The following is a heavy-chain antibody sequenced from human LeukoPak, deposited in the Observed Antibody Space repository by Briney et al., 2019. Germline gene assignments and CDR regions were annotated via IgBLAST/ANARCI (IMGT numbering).Heavy chain of an antibody. J-gene: IGHJ4*02. D-gene: IGHD1-26*01. V-gene: IGHV3-30*02. CDR2: IRYDGSNK. CDR1: GFTFSSYG. CDR3: AKDRRAYSGSYFDY. Sequence: GGSLRLSCAASGFTFSSYGMHWVRQAPGKGLEWVAFIRYDGSNKYYADSVKGRSTISRDNSKNTLYLQMDSLRAEDTAVYYCAKDRRAYSGSYFDYRGQGTLVTVSS.